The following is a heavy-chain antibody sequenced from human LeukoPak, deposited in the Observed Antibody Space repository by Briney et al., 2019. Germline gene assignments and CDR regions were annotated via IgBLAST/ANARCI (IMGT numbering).Heavy chain of an antibody. CDR1: GITFNSHW. V-gene: IGHV3-7*01. CDR3: ARKVWENDY. D-gene: IGHD3-16*01. CDR2: IKPDGSER. J-gene: IGHJ4*02. Sequence: GGSLRLSCAASGITFNSHWMSWVRQAPGKGLQWVASIKPDGSERKYVDSVKGRFTISRDNADNSLYLQMTSLRAEDTALYYCARKVWENDYWGQGTLVTVSS.